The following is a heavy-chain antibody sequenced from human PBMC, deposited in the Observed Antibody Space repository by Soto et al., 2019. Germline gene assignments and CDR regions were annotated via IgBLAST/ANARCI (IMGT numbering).Heavy chain of an antibody. V-gene: IGHV5-10-1*01. D-gene: IGHD4-17*01. CDR3: ARHGFYGDYSSNYFDP. CDR2: IDPSQSYI. CDR1: GYSLTTHW. J-gene: IGHJ5*02. Sequence: GESLKISCEGSGYSLTTHWINWVRQMPGKGLEWMGSIDPSQSYINYSPSFQGHVTISADKSTSNAYLQWSSLKASDTAIYYCARHGFYGDYSSNYFDPWGQGTLVTVSS.